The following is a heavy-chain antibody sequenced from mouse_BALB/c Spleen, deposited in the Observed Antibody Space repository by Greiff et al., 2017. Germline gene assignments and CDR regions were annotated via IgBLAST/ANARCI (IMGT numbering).Heavy chain of an antibody. CDR1: GYTFTDYN. Sequence: VHVKQSGPELVKPGASVKISCKASGYTFTDYNMHWVKQSHGKSLEWIGYIYPYNGGTGYNQKFKSKATLTVDNSSSTAYMELRSLTSEDSAVYYCGSIYYDYGDYAMDYWGQGTSVTVSS. CDR3: GSIYYDYGDYAMDY. V-gene: IGHV1S29*02. D-gene: IGHD2-4*01. CDR2: IYPYNGGT. J-gene: IGHJ4*01.